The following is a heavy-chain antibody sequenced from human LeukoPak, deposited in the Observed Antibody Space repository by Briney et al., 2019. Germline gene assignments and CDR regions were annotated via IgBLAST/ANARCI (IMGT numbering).Heavy chain of an antibody. J-gene: IGHJ4*02. CDR2: IKQDGSEK. CDR3: AREGYYDFWSGHGAPDY. CDR1: EFNFSSYW. V-gene: IGHV3-7*01. Sequence: GSLRLLCAAFEFNFSSYWMSWVRHAPGAGLEGVANIKQDGSEKYYEDSVKGRFTISRDHAKNSLYLQMNRLGAEDTAVYYCAREGYYDFWSGHGAPDYWGQGTLVTVSS. D-gene: IGHD3-3*01.